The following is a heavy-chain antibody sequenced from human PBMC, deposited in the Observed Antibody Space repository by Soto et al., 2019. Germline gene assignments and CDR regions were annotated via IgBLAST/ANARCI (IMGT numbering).Heavy chain of an antibody. CDR3: AKKLESEGYFDY. CDR2: ISWNSGSI. V-gene: IGHV3-9*01. J-gene: IGHJ4*02. CDR1: GFTFDDYA. Sequence: EVQLVESGGGLVQPGRSLRLSCAASGFTFDDYAMHWVRQAPGKGLEWVSGISWNSGSIGYADSVKGRFTISRDNAKNSLYLQMNSLRAEDTALYYCAKKLESEGYFDYWGQGTLVTVSS. D-gene: IGHD1-1*01.